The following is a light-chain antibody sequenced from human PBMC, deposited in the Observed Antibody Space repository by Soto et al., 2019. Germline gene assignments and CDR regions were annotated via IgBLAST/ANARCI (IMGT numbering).Light chain of an antibody. CDR2: GAS. CDR3: QQYGSSLYT. V-gene: IGKV3-20*01. CDR1: QSFSSSY. J-gene: IGKJ2*01. Sequence: EIVLTQSPGTLSLSPGERATLSCRAIQSFSSSYLAWYQQKPGQAPRLLIYGASSRATGIPDRFSGSGSGTDFTLTISRMEPEDFAVYYCQQYGSSLYTFGQGTKVDIK.